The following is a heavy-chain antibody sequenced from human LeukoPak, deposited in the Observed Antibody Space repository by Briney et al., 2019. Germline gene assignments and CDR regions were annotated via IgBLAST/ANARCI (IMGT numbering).Heavy chain of an antibody. CDR3: ARLDAYYYDSSGYYGVDP. J-gene: IGHJ5*02. V-gene: IGHV3-48*01. CDR2: ISSSSSTI. CDR1: GFTFSSYS. Sequence: GGSLRLSCAASGFTFSSYSMNWVRQAPGKGLEWISYISSSSSTIYYADSVKGRFTISRDNAKNSLYLQMNSLRAEDTAVYYCARLDAYYYDSSGYYGVDPWGQGTLVTVSS. D-gene: IGHD3-22*01.